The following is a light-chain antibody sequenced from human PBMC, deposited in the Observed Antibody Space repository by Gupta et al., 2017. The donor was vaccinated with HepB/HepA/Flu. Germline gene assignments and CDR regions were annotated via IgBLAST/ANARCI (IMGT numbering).Light chain of an antibody. CDR2: VDS. Sequence: SYVLTQPPSVSVAPGKTARITCGGNNIGSKSVHWYQQKPGQAPVLVVYVDSDRPSGIPERFSGSNSGNTATLTISRVEAGDEADYYCQVWDRSSDHVVFGGGTKLTVL. V-gene: IGLV3-21*03. CDR1: NIGSKS. J-gene: IGLJ2*01. CDR3: QVWDRSSDHVV.